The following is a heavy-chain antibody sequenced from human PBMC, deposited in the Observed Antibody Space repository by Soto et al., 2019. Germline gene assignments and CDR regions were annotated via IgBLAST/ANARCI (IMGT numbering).Heavy chain of an antibody. CDR3: ARDIGYCSGGSCSWFDP. J-gene: IGHJ5*02. CDR2: IYYSGST. Sequence: QVQLQESGPGLVKPSETLSLTCTVSGGSVSSGSYYWSWIRQPPGKGLEWIGYIYYSGSTNYNPSLKSRVTISVDTSKNQFSLKLSSVTAADTAVYYCARDIGYCSGGSCSWFDPWGQGTLVTVSS. D-gene: IGHD2-15*01. CDR1: GGSVSSGSYY. V-gene: IGHV4-61*01.